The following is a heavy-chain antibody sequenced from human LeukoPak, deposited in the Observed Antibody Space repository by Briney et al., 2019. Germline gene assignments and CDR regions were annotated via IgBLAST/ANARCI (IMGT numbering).Heavy chain of an antibody. CDR1: GGSIRSTNW. Sequence: PSETLSLTCGVSGGSIRSTNWWSWVRQPPGQGLGFIGEISLTGETNYNPSLNGRVTMSLDGSRNQLSLNLTSVTAADTAIYYCSRESGAFCPFGYWGQGTLVIVPP. V-gene: IGHV4-4*02. J-gene: IGHJ4*02. CDR3: SRESGAFCPFGY. D-gene: IGHD1-26*01. CDR2: ISLTGET.